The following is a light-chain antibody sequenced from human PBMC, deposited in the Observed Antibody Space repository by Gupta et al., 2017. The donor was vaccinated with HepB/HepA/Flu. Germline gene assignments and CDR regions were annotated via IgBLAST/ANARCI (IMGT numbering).Light chain of an antibody. CDR3: QQYYSTPRT. Sequence: LAVSLGERATINCKSSQSVLYSSNNKNYLAWYQQKPGQPPKLLIYWASTRESGVPDRFSGSGSGTDFTLTISSLQAEDVAVYYCQQYYSTPRTFGQGTKVEIK. CDR2: WAS. J-gene: IGKJ1*01. CDR1: QSVLYSSNNKNY. V-gene: IGKV4-1*01.